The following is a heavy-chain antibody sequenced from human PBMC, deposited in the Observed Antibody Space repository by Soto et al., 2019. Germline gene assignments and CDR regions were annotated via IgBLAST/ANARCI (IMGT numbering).Heavy chain of an antibody. CDR3: AREGVGATSYGMDC. V-gene: IGHV3-21*01. CDR1: GFTFSSYS. Sequence: EVQLVESGGGLVKPGGSLRLSCAASGFTFSSYSMNWVRQAPGQGLEWVSSISSSSSYIYYADSVKGRFTISRDNTKNSLYLQMNSLRAEDTAVYYCAREGVGATSYGMDCWGQGTTVTVSS. D-gene: IGHD1-26*01. J-gene: IGHJ6*02. CDR2: ISSSSSYI.